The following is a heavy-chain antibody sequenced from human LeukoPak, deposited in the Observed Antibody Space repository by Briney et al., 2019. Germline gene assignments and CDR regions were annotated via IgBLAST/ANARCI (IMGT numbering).Heavy chain of an antibody. D-gene: IGHD3-3*01. J-gene: IGHJ4*02. Sequence: GGSLRLSCAASGFGFSNYWMSWVRQAPGKGLEWVANMNEDGSEKNYVDSVKGRFTISRDDSRNTVYLQLNNLRVEDTAIYYCAKANWVSNADGVWWGQGTQVTVSS. V-gene: IGHV3-7*03. CDR3: AKANWVSNADGVW. CDR1: GFGFSNYW. CDR2: MNEDGSEK.